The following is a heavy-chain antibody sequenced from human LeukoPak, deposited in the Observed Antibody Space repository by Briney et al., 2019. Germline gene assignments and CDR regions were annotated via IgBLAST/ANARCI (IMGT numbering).Heavy chain of an antibody. CDR1: GFTFSSYA. Sequence: HPGGSLRLSCAASGFTFSSYAMSWVRQAPGKGLEWVSAISGSGGSTYYADSVKGRFTISRDNSKNTLYLQMNILRAEDAAIYYCAKDLPGEMASQFDYWGQGTLVTVSS. J-gene: IGHJ4*02. V-gene: IGHV3-23*01. CDR3: AKDLPGEMASQFDY. CDR2: ISGSGGST. D-gene: IGHD5-24*01.